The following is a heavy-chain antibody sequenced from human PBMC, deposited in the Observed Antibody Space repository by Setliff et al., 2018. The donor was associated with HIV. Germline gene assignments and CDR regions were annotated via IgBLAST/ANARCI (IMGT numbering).Heavy chain of an antibody. V-gene: IGHV4-59*12. CDR3: ASTGHIEIDPLQPFEI. J-gene: IGHJ3*02. Sequence: SETLSLTCTVSAGAIRSYYWSWIRQAPGKGLEWMGYIFYGGNANYSPSLKGRVTMSLDTSRNQFSLKLTSVTAADTAVYYCASTGHIEIDPLQPFEIWGQGTMVTVSS. CDR1: AGAIRSYY. CDR2: IFYGGNA. D-gene: IGHD5-12*01.